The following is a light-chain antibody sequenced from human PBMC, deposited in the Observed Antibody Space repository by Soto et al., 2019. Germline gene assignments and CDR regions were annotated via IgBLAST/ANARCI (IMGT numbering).Light chain of an antibody. V-gene: IGKV4-1*01. Sequence: DIVMTQSPDSLAVSLGERATINCKSSQSVLYSSNNKNYLAWYQQKPGQPPKLLIYWASTRESGVPDRFSGSGSGTDFTLTISSLQAEDVAVYYCQHYLNTPQNFGQGTKVEIK. CDR1: QSVLYSSNNKNY. CDR2: WAS. CDR3: QHYLNTPQN. J-gene: IGKJ1*01.